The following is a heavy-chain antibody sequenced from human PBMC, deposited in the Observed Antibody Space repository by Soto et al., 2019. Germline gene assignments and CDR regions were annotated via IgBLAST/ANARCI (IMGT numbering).Heavy chain of an antibody. D-gene: IGHD3-22*01. V-gene: IGHV1-69*01. Sequence: QVQLVQSGAEVRKPGSSVKVSCKASGGTFSRLAISWVRQAPGQGLEWMGGIIPIFGTPNHAQKFQGRLTITADEATSTVHMELSSLRSEDTAIYYCARGWGEDSSDYFYAYWGPGTLVIVSS. CDR2: IIPIFGTP. CDR3: ARGWGEDSSDYFYAY. CDR1: GGTFSRLA. J-gene: IGHJ4*02.